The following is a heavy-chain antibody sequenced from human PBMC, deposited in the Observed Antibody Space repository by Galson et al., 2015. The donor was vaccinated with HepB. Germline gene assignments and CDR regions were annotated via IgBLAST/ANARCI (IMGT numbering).Heavy chain of an antibody. CDR1: GFTFTNYW. Sequence: SLRLSCAASGFTFTNYWMSWVRQAPGKGLEWVANIKQDGSEKYYVDSVKGRFSISRDNAKSSLYLQMNGLRAEDTAAYYCARNRGSGWYDSTHYYGMDVWGQGTTVTVSS. CDR2: IKQDGSEK. J-gene: IGHJ6*02. CDR3: ARNRGSGWYDSTHYYGMDV. V-gene: IGHV3-7*03. D-gene: IGHD6-19*01.